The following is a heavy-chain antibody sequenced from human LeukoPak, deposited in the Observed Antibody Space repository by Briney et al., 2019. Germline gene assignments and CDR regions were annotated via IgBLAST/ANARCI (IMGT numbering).Heavy chain of an antibody. J-gene: IGHJ4*02. V-gene: IGHV4-34*01. CDR1: GGSFSGYY. CDR3: ARGKPRKDFDY. CDR2: INHSGST. Sequence: SETLSLTCAVYGGSFSGYYWSWIRQPPGNGLEWIGEINHSGSTNYNPSLKSRVTISVDTSKNQFSLKLSSVTAADTAVYYCARGKPRKDFDYWGQGTLVTVSS.